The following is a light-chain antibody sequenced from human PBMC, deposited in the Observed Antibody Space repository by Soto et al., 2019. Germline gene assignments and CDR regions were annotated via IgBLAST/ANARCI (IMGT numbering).Light chain of an antibody. CDR1: QSVSSSY. CDR3: QQYGSSPPWT. CDR2: GAS. Sequence: EIVLTQSPGTLSLSPGERATLSCRASQSVSSSYLAWYQQKPGQAPRLLIYGASSRATGIPDRCSGSGSGTAFTLTISRLEPDEFAADYCQQYGSSPPWTFGQGTKVEIK. V-gene: IGKV3-20*01. J-gene: IGKJ1*01.